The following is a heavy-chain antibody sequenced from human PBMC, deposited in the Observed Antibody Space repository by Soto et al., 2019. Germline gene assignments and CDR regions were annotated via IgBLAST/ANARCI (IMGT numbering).Heavy chain of an antibody. J-gene: IGHJ4*02. CDR1: GFSLSNARMG. Sequence: SGPTLVNPTETLTLTCTVSGFSLSNARMGVSWIRQPPGKALEWLAHIFSNDEKSYSTSLKSRLTISKDTSKSQVVLTMTNMDPVDTATYYCARILRVATILRFDYWGQGTLVTVSS. CDR3: ARILRVATILRFDY. V-gene: IGHV2-26*01. D-gene: IGHD5-12*01. CDR2: IFSNDEK.